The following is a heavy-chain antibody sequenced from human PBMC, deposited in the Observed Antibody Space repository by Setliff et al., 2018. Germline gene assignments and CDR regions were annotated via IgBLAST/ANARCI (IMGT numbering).Heavy chain of an antibody. CDR1: GYTFSSYA. Sequence: ASVKVSCKASGYTFSSYAMNWVRQAPGQGLEWMGWINTNTGNPTYAQGFTGRFVFSLDTSVSTACLQISSLKAEDTAVYYCARDNRGYAWDYYYYMDVWGKGTTVTVSS. V-gene: IGHV7-4-1*02. J-gene: IGHJ6*03. D-gene: IGHD2-15*01. CDR3: ARDNRGYAWDYYYYMDV. CDR2: INTNTGNP.